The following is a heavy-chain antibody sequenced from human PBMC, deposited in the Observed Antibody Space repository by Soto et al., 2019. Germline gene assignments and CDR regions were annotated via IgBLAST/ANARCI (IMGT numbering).Heavy chain of an antibody. Sequence: ASVKVSCKTSGYTFTNFGISWVRQAPGQGLEWIGWISTYNANTNYAQKFQGSVTMTTDTSTTTAYMELRSLTSDDRAVYYCAKNGQPPYYYYGMDVWGQGTTVTVSS. CDR3: AKNGQPPYYYYGMDV. V-gene: IGHV1-18*01. CDR1: GYTFTNFG. D-gene: IGHD2-8*01. J-gene: IGHJ6*02. CDR2: ISTYNANT.